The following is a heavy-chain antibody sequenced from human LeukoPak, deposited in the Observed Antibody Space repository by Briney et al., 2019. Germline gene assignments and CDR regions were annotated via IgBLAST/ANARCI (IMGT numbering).Heavy chain of an antibody. CDR1: GGSISSGDSY. J-gene: IGHJ3*02. D-gene: IGHD2-15*01. CDR3: ARNGYCSGGSRYSNNAFDI. V-gene: IGHV4-31*03. CDR2: IYYSGTT. Sequence: SQTLSLTCTVSGGSISSGDSYWSWIRQLPGKGLEWIGYIYYSGTTYYNPSLKSRLTISVDTSKNQFSLKLSSVTAADTAVYYCARNGYCSGGSRYSNNAFDIWGQGTMVTVSS.